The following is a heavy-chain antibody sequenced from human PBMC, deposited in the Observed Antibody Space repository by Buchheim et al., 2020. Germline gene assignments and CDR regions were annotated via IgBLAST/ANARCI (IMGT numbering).Heavy chain of an antibody. D-gene: IGHD3-22*01. CDR2: ISYDGSKK. CDR1: GFTFSSYA. J-gene: IGHJ6*02. Sequence: QVQLVESGGGVVQPGRSLRLSCAASGFTFSSYAMHWVRQAPGKGLEWVAVISYDGSKKYYVDSVKGRFTISRDNSKNTLYLQMNSLRAEDTAVYDGARDRTTMIGVVDGMDVWGQGTT. V-gene: IGHV3-30-3*01. CDR3: ARDRTTMIGVVDGMDV.